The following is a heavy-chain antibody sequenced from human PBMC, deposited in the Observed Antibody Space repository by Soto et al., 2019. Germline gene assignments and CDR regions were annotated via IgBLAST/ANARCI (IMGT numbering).Heavy chain of an antibody. D-gene: IGHD2-2*01. CDR2: ISDSGDNT. V-gene: IGHV3-23*01. CDR3: AKAATYCSSASCLRPAIPDV. CDR1: GFTFSSYA. J-gene: IGHJ6*02. Sequence: EVQLLESGGGLVQPGGSLRLSCAASGFTFSSYAMCWVRQPPGKGLEWVSAISDSGDNTYYADSVKGRFTISRDNSKNSLFLQMNSLTADDTAVYYCAKAATYCSSASCLRPAIPDVWGQGTTVTVSS.